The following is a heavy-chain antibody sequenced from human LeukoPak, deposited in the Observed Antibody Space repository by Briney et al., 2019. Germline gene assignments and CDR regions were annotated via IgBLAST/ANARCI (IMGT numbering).Heavy chain of an antibody. CDR3: AGIPVFGVVLHQEPV. Sequence: ASVKVSCKASGYTFTSYGISWVRQAPGQGLEWMGVFIPILGTANSTQKFQGRVTITADISTNTVYMELSSLRSEDTAVYFCAGIPVFGVVLHQEPVWGKGTTVTVSS. J-gene: IGHJ6*04. CDR1: GYTFTSYG. V-gene: IGHV1-69*10. D-gene: IGHD3-3*01. CDR2: FIPILGTA.